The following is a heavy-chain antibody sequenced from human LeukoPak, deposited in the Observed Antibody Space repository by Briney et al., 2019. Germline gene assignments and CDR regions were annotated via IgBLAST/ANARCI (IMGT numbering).Heavy chain of an antibody. J-gene: IGHJ6*04. V-gene: IGHV4-34*01. CDR3: ARSAQVRYGMDV. Sequence: SETLPLTCAVYGGSFSGYYWSWIRQPPGKGLEWIGEINHSGSTNYNPSLKSRVTISVDTSKNQFSLKLSSVTAADTAVYYCARSAQVRYGMDVWGKGTTVTVSS. CDR1: GGSFSGYY. D-gene: IGHD3-10*01. CDR2: INHSGST.